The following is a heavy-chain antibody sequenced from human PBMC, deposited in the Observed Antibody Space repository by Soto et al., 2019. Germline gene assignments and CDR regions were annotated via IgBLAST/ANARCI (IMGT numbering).Heavy chain of an antibody. D-gene: IGHD2-2*01. Sequence: QVHLVESGGGVVQPGGSLRLSCAASGFFFGNFGMHWVRRAPGKGLEWVAAIQSDGSKKYYADSVKGRFPISRDNSKNTLDLQMDSLRAEDTGVYFCARDDCSSPSCYVYWGQGTPVTVSS. J-gene: IGHJ4*02. CDR2: IQSDGSKK. V-gene: IGHV3-33*01. CDR3: ARDDCSSPSCYVY. CDR1: GFFFGNFG.